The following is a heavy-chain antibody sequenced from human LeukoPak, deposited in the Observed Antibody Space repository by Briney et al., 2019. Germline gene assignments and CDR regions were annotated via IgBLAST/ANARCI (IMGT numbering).Heavy chain of an antibody. CDR2: IYYSGIT. Sequence: SETLSLTCTVSGGSISSGGYYWSWIRHHPGKGMEWIEYIYYSGITYYNPSLNSRITISGDTSKYQLPLKLSSVTAADTAVYYCARDRPDYWFDPWGQGTLGTVSS. CDR1: GGSISSGGYY. D-gene: IGHD5-12*01. CDR3: ARDRPDYWFDP. J-gene: IGHJ5*02. V-gene: IGHV4-31*03.